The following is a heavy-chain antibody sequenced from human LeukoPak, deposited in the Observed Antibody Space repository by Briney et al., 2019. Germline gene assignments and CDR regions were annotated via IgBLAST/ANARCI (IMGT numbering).Heavy chain of an antibody. Sequence: SQTLSLTCAISGDSVSRKSAAWNWIRQSPSRGLEWLGRTYYRSKWFNEYAVSVKSRITINPDTSKNQFSLKLSSVTAADTAVYYCARCSRGTSVGMDVWGQGTTVTVSS. CDR2: TYYRSKWFN. CDR1: GDSVSRKSAA. D-gene: IGHD1-1*01. V-gene: IGHV6-1*01. CDR3: ARCSRGTSVGMDV. J-gene: IGHJ6*02.